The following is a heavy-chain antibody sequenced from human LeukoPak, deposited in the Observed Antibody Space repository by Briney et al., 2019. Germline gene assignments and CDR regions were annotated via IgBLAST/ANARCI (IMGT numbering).Heavy chain of an antibody. CDR2: ISSSDSTI. Sequence: RSGGSLRLSCAASGFTFSSYEMNWVRQAPGKGLEWVSYISSSDSTIYYADSVKGRFTISRDNAKNSLYLQMNSLRAEDTAVYYCAREMDYYDSRPIDYWGQGTLVTVSS. CDR1: GFTFSSYE. J-gene: IGHJ4*02. CDR3: AREMDYYDSRPIDY. D-gene: IGHD3-22*01. V-gene: IGHV3-48*03.